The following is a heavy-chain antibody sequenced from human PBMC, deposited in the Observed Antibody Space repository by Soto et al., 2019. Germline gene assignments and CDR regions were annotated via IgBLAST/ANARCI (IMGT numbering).Heavy chain of an antibody. CDR2: ISGSGGST. CDR1: GFTFGDYA. CDR3: AKESPPYYDFWSGPRYYYYGMDV. Sequence: AGGSLRLSCTASGFTFGDYAMSWVRQAPGKGLEWVSAISGSGGSTYYADSVKGRFTISRDNSKNTLYLQMNSLRAEDTAVYYCAKESPPYYDFWSGPRYYYYGMDVWGQGTTVTVSS. V-gene: IGHV3-23*01. D-gene: IGHD3-3*01. J-gene: IGHJ6*02.